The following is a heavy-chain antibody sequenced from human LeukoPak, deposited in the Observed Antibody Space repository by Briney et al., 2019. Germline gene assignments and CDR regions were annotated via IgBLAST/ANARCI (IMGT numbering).Heavy chain of an antibody. D-gene: IGHD6-13*01. CDR3: ARVSLRSLHPG. CDR2: IYYSGST. J-gene: IGHJ4*02. V-gene: IGHV4-39*07. CDR1: GGSFSSYY. Sequence: SETLSLTCAVYGGSFSSYYWGWIRQPPGKGLEWIGSIYYSGSTYYNPSLKSRVTISVDTSKNQFSLKLSSVTAADTAVYYCARVSLRSLHPGWGQGTLVTVSS.